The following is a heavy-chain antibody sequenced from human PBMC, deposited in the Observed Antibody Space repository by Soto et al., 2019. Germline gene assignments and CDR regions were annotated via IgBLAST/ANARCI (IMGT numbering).Heavy chain of an antibody. V-gene: IGHV4-59*01. Sequence: QVQLQESGPGLVKPAETLSLTCTVSGGSMSSYYWSWIRQPPGKGLEWIGYIYYSGSTNYNPSLKSRVTISVDTSKNHFSLKLSSVTAADTAVYYCARDPAALAMFDHWGQGTLVTVSS. J-gene: IGHJ4*02. CDR2: IYYSGST. CDR1: GGSMSSYY. D-gene: IGHD2-2*01. CDR3: ARDPAALAMFDH.